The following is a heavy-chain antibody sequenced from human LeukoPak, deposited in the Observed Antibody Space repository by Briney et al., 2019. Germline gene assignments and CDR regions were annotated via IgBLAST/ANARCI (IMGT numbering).Heavy chain of an antibody. V-gene: IGHV1-8*01. D-gene: IGHD7-27*01. Sequence: ASVKVSCKASGYPFISYDINWVRQATGQGLEWMGWMGSNNGNTGYAQKFQGRVTMTRDTSISTAYMELSSLRSEDTAVYYCARGPPNWGMVGYWGQGTLITVSP. CDR3: ARGPPNWGMVGY. CDR1: GYPFISYD. J-gene: IGHJ4*02. CDR2: MGSNNGNT.